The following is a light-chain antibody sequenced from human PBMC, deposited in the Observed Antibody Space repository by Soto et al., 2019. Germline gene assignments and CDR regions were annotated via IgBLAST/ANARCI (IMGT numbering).Light chain of an antibody. CDR3: QSYDSSLSALV. CDR2: GDI. Sequence: QSVLTQPPSVSGAPGQRVTISCTGNSSNIGAPYDVNWYQQLPGAAPRLLISGDIDRPSGVPDRFSGSKSGTSASLAITGLHAEDEADYYCQSYDSSLSALVFGGGTKLTVL. CDR1: SSNIGAPYD. V-gene: IGLV1-40*01. J-gene: IGLJ2*01.